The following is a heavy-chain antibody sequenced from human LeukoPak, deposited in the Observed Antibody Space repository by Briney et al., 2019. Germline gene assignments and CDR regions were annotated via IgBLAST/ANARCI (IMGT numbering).Heavy chain of an antibody. CDR3: ARGLKFYDILTAYYTFPYFDY. V-gene: IGHV4-59*01. Sequence: SETLSLTCTVSGGSLSSYYWTLIRQPPGKGLEWIGYIYYSGSTNYNPSLKSRVTISVDTSKNQFSLKLSSVTVADTAVYYCARGLKFYDILTAYYTFPYFDYWGQGALVTVSS. D-gene: IGHD3-9*01. CDR1: GGSLSSYY. CDR2: IYYSGST. J-gene: IGHJ4*02.